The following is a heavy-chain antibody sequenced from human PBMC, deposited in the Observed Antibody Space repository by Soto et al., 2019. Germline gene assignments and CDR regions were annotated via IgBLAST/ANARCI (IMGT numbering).Heavy chain of an antibody. D-gene: IGHD5-18*01. J-gene: IGHJ4*02. Sequence: EVQLVESGGGLVQPGGSLRLSCAASGFTLSSYWMSWVRQAPGKGLEWVANIKQDGSEKYYVDSVKGRFTISRDNAKNSLYLQMNSLRAEDTAVYYCARVPGSGSNYGSTFDYWGQGTLVTVSS. CDR1: GFTLSSYW. CDR3: ARVPGSGSNYGSTFDY. CDR2: IKQDGSEK. V-gene: IGHV3-7*05.